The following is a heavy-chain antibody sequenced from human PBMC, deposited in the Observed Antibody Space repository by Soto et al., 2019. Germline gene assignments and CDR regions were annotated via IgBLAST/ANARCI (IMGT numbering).Heavy chain of an antibody. CDR3: ARAVAGPYYYYYGMDV. CDR1: GFTFSSYA. V-gene: IGHV3-30-3*01. D-gene: IGHD6-19*01. J-gene: IGHJ6*02. Sequence: PGGSLRLSCAASGFTFSSYAMHWVRQAPGKGLEWVAVISYDGSNKYYADSVKGRFTISRDNSKNTLYLQMNSLRAEDTAVYYCARAVAGPYYYYYGMDVWGQGTTVTV. CDR2: ISYDGSNK.